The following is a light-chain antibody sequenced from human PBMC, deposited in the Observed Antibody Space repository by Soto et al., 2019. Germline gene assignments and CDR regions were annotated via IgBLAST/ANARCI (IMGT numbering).Light chain of an antibody. V-gene: IGKV1-39*01. CDR3: QQSYTTPWT. CDR2: TTS. Sequence: DIQMSQSPSSLSASVGDRVTITGRASQSISYYLNWYQQKPGRAPRLLIYTTSSLQSGVPSKFSGSASGTDFTLTISSLQPEDFATYYCQQSYTTPWTFGQGTKVDIK. J-gene: IGKJ1*01. CDR1: QSISYY.